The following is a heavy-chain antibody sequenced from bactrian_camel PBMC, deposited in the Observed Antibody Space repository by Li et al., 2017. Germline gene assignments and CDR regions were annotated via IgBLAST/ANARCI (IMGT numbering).Heavy chain of an antibody. D-gene: IGHD6*01. CDR3: AAVACTAQTLADITSGRLQIPY. CDR2: ISPAGTIT. CDR1: GFTFSNYA. J-gene: IGHJ4*01. Sequence: EVQLVESGGGLVQPGGSLTLSCAVSGFTFSNYAMTWVRQAPGKGLEWVSHISPAGTITYYANSVKGRFTISRDNAKNTLYLQMRSLEPEDTSMYFCAAVACTAQTLADITSGRLQIPYWGQGTQVTVS. V-gene: IGHV3S31*01.